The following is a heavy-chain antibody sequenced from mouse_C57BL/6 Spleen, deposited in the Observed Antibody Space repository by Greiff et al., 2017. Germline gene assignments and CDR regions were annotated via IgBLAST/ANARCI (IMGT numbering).Heavy chain of an antibody. J-gene: IGHJ2*01. Sequence: VQLQQPGTELVKPGASVKLSCKASGYTFTSYWMHWVKQRPGQGLEWIGNINPSNGGTTYNEKFKSKATLTVDKSSSTAYMQLSSLTSEDSAVYYCARDDGYGGFFDDWGKGTTLTVSS. CDR2: INPSNGGT. CDR3: ARDDGYGGFFDD. D-gene: IGHD2-3*01. V-gene: IGHV1-53*01. CDR1: GYTFTSYW.